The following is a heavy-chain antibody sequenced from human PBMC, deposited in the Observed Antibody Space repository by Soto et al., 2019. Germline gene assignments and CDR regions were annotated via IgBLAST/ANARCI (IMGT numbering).Heavy chain of an antibody. D-gene: IGHD2-2*01. Sequence: GGSLRFSCAASGFTFSTYAMNWVRQVPGKGLEWVSTISGSGGSTYYADSVQGRFTISRDNSKNTLYLQMNSLGAEDTAVYYCAKDRSGGYRLPTTISYHYDCWGQGTLVTVSS. CDR3: AKDRSGGYRLPTTISYHYDC. J-gene: IGHJ4*02. CDR1: GFTFSTYA. CDR2: ISGSGGST. V-gene: IGHV3-23*01.